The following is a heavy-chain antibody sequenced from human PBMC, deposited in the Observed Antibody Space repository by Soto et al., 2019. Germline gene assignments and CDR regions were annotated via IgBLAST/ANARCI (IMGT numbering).Heavy chain of an antibody. CDR2: IYYSGST. Sequence: PSETLSLTCTVSGGSISSGDYYWSWIRQLPGKGLEWIGYIYYSGSTYYNPSLKSRVTISVDTSKNQFSLKLSSVTAADTAVYYCARGYYDSSGYPYYFDYWGQGTLVTVSS. V-gene: IGHV4-30-4*01. J-gene: IGHJ4*02. D-gene: IGHD3-22*01. CDR1: GGSISSGDYY. CDR3: ARGYYDSSGYPYYFDY.